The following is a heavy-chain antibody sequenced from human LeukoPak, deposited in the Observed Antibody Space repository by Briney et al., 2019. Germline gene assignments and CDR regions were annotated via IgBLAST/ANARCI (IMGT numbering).Heavy chain of an antibody. CDR2: FDPEDGET. CDR3: ATALAVAGGFDY. Sequence: ASVKVSCKDSGYTLTELSMHWVRQAPGKGLEWMGGFDPEDGETIYAQKFQGRVTMTEDTSTDTAYMELSSLRSEDTAVYYCATALAVAGGFDYWGQGTLVTVSS. D-gene: IGHD6-19*01. J-gene: IGHJ4*02. CDR1: GYTLTELS. V-gene: IGHV1-24*01.